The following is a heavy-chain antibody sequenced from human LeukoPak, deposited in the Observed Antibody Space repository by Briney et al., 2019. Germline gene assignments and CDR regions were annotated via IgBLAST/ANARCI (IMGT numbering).Heavy chain of an antibody. Sequence: SETLSLTCTVSGYAISSGYYWGWIRQPPGKGLEWIGSIYHSGSTYYNPSLKSRVTISVDTSKNQFSLKLSSVTAAGTAVYYCAREDYYDSSGYYYELNWFDPWGQGTLVTVSS. V-gene: IGHV4-38-2*02. J-gene: IGHJ5*02. CDR3: AREDYYDSSGYYYELNWFDP. CDR2: IYHSGST. D-gene: IGHD3-22*01. CDR1: GYAISSGYY.